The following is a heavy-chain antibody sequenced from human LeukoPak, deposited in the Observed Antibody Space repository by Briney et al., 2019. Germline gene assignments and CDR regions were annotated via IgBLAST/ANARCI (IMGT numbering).Heavy chain of an antibody. CDR1: GFTFSSYG. Sequence: PGGSLRLSCAASGFTFSSYGMSWVRQAPGKGLEWVSAISGSGGSTYYADSVKGRFTISRDNAKNSLYLQMNSLRAEDTAVYYCASGGSTAYYYYYMDVWGKGTTVTVSS. CDR2: ISGSGGST. J-gene: IGHJ6*03. D-gene: IGHD2-15*01. CDR3: ASGGSTAYYYYYMDV. V-gene: IGHV3-23*01.